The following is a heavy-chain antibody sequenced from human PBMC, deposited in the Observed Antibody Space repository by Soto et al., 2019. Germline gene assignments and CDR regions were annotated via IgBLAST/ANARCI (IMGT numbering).Heavy chain of an antibody. J-gene: IGHJ6*03. D-gene: IGHD6-6*01. CDR1: GYTFTSYA. Sequence: ASVKVSCKASGYTFTSYAMHWVRQAPGQRLEWMGWINAGNGNTKYSQKFQGRVTITRDTSASTAYMELSSLRSEDTAVYYCARLRSGSSLPLDYYYYFMDVWGKGTTVTVSS. CDR2: INAGNGNT. CDR3: ARLRSGSSLPLDYYYYFMDV. V-gene: IGHV1-3*01.